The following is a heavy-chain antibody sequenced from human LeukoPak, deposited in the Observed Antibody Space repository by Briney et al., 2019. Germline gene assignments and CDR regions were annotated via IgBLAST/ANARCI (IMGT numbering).Heavy chain of an antibody. CDR1: GFTFSSYA. CDR2: ISSSSSYI. Sequence: GGSLRLSCAASGFTFSSYAMNWVRQAPGKGLEWVSSISSSSSYIYYADSVKGRFTISRDNAKNSLYLQMNSLRAEDTAVYYCARDSPNVSTDVWGKGTTVTVSS. V-gene: IGHV3-21*01. J-gene: IGHJ6*04. CDR3: ARDSPNVSTDV.